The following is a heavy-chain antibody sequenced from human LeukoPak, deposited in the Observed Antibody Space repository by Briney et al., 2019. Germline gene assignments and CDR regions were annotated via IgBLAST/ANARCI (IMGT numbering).Heavy chain of an antibody. CDR1: GYTFTGYY. V-gene: IGHV1-2*04. Sequence: GASVKVSCKASGYTFTGYYMHWVRQAPGQGLEWMGWINPNSGGTNYAQKFQGWVTMTRDTSISTAYMELSRLRSDDTAVYYCARGRNRGSYFWELDYWGQGTLVTVSS. J-gene: IGHJ4*02. CDR3: ARGRNRGSYFWELDY. D-gene: IGHD1-26*01. CDR2: INPNSGGT.